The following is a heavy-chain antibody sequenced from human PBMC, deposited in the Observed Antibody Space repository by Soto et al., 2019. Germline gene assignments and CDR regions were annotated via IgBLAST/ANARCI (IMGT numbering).Heavy chain of an antibody. CDR2: TYYRSKWYY. D-gene: IGHD5-12*01. CDR1: GDSVSIYSGA. V-gene: IGHV6-1*01. J-gene: IGHJ4*02. Sequence: PSQTLSLTCVISGDSVSIYSGAWNWIRQSPSRGLEWLGRTYYRSKWYYDYAESVKSRIIISVDTSKNQFSLQLNSVTPEDAAVYYCANDPGYSLDHWGQGTQVTVSS. CDR3: ANDPGYSLDH.